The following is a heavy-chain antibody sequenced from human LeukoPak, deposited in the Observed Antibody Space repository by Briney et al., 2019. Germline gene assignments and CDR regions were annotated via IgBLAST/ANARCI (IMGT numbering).Heavy chain of an antibody. CDR2: IKSKTDGGTT. CDR3: TTSINDSSGYYLTGVLHY. Sequence: GGSLRLSCAASGFTFSNAWMSWVRQAPGKGLEWVGRIKSKTDGGTTDYAAPVKGRFTISRDDSKNTLYLQMNSLKTEDTAVYYCTTSINDSSGYYLTGVLHYWGQGTLVTVSS. V-gene: IGHV3-15*01. D-gene: IGHD3-22*01. J-gene: IGHJ4*02. CDR1: GFTFSNAW.